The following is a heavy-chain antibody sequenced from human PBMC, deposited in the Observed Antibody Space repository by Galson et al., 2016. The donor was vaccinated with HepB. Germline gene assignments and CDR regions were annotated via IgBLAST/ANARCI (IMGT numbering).Heavy chain of an antibody. J-gene: IGHJ4*02. CDR2: ISSSGSYI. Sequence: SLRLSCAASGFTFSSYSMNWVRQAPGKGLEWISSISSSGSYIYYADSVKGRFTISRDNAKNSVSLQMNSLRAEDTAVYYCARDKSGALVGVYRGFFDHWGQGTLVTSSS. CDR3: ARDKSGALVGVYRGFFDH. V-gene: IGHV3-21*01. D-gene: IGHD3-16*02. CDR1: GFTFSSYS.